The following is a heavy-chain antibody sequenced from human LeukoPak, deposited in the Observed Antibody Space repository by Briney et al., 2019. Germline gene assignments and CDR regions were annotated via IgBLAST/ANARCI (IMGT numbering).Heavy chain of an antibody. V-gene: IGHV4-59*01. J-gene: IGHJ4*02. Sequence: SETLSLTCTVSGGSISSYYWSWIRQPPGKGLEWIGYIYYSGSTNYNPSLKSRVTISVDTSKNQFSLKLSSVTAADTAVYYCARYYYSNYEYYFDYWGQGTLVTVSS. CDR1: GGSISSYY. CDR3: ARYYYSNYEYYFDY. D-gene: IGHD4-11*01. CDR2: IYYSGST.